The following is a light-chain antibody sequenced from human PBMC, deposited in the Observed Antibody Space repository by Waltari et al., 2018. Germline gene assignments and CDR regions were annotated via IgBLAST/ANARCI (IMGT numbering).Light chain of an antibody. CDR3: QQHLTPPFS. V-gene: IGKV3-20*01. CDR2: GAS. Sequence: EIVLTQSPGTLSLSPGERATLSCRASQSVSSSYLAWYQQKPGQAPRLLIYGASSRATGIPDRFSGSGSGTDFTLTISRLEPEDFAVYYCQQHLTPPFSFGPGTKVDIK. J-gene: IGKJ3*01. CDR1: QSVSSSY.